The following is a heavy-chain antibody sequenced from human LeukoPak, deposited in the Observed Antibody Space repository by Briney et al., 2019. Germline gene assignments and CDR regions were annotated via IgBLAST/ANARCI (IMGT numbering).Heavy chain of an antibody. Sequence: GASVKVSCKASGYTFTSYDINWVRQATGQGLAWMGWMNPNSGNTGYAQKFQGRVTMTRNTSISTAYMELSSLRSEDTAVYYCARKELVVVINPPASYGMDVWGQGTTVTVSS. CDR2: MNPNSGNT. CDR3: ARKELVVVINPPASYGMDV. V-gene: IGHV1-8*01. J-gene: IGHJ6*02. D-gene: IGHD3-22*01. CDR1: GYTFTSYD.